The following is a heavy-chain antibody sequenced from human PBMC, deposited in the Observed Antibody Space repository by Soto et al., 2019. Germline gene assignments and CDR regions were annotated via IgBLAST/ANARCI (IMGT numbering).Heavy chain of an antibody. D-gene: IGHD1-1*01. V-gene: IGHV3-15*01. CDR3: TTGPRYEAPDY. Sequence: GGSLRLSCAASGFTFSNAWMRWVRQDPGKGLEWVGRIKSKTDGGTTDYAAPVKGRFTISRDDSKNTLYLQMNSLKTEDTAVYYCTTGPRYEAPDYWGQGTLVTVSS. CDR2: IKSKTDGGTT. J-gene: IGHJ4*02. CDR1: GFTFSNAW.